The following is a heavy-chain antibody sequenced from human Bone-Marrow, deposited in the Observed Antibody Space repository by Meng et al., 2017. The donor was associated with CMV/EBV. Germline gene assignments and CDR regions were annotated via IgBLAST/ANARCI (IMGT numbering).Heavy chain of an antibody. CDR3: AARPYRADY. D-gene: IGHD1-26*01. Sequence: KVSCKASGYTFTSYGISWVRQAPGQGLEWMGWISAYNGNTNYAQKLQGRVTMTRDTSISTAYMELSRLRSDDTAVYYCAARPYRADYWGQGTLVTVSS. CDR2: ISAYNGNT. J-gene: IGHJ4*02. V-gene: IGHV1-18*01. CDR1: GYTFTSYG.